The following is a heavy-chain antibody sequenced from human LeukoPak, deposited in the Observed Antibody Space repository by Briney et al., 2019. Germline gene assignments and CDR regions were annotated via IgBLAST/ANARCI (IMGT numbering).Heavy chain of an antibody. CDR2: IYSGGST. J-gene: IGHJ4*02. Sequence: GGSLRLSCAASGFTFSSYWMSWVRQAPGKGLEWVSVIYSGGSTYYADSVKGRFTISRDNSKNTLYLQMNSLRAEDTAVYYCARALYDSSGYPYYFDYWGQGTLVTVSS. V-gene: IGHV3-53*01. D-gene: IGHD3-22*01. CDR1: GFTFSSYW. CDR3: ARALYDSSGYPYYFDY.